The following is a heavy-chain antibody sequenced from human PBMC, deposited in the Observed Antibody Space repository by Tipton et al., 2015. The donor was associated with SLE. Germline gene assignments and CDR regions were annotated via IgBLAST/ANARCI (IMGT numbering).Heavy chain of an antibody. V-gene: IGHV4-59*01. J-gene: IGHJ3*02. CDR3: ARDGPGMAFVI. CDR1: GGSISSYY. CDR2: IYYSGST. D-gene: IGHD3-10*01. Sequence: TLSLTCTVSGGSISSYYWSWIRTPPGKGLEWIGYIYYSGSTNYNPSLKSRVTISVDTSKNQFSLKLSSVTAADTAVYYCARDGPGMAFVIWGQGIMVTVSS.